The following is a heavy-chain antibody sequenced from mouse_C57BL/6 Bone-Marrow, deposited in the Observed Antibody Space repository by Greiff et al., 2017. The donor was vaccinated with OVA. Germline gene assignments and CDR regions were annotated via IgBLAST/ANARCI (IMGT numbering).Heavy chain of an antibody. Sequence: EVQLQQSGPVLARPGASVKMSCKTSGYTFTSYWMHWVKQRPGQGLEWIGAIYPGNSDTSYNQKFKGKAKLTAVTSASTAYMELSSLTNEDSAVYYCPIYYGTSYWYFDVWGTGTTVTVSS. CDR2: IYPGNSDT. CDR1: GYTFTSYW. J-gene: IGHJ1*03. D-gene: IGHD2-1*01. V-gene: IGHV1-5*01. CDR3: PIYYGTSYWYFDV.